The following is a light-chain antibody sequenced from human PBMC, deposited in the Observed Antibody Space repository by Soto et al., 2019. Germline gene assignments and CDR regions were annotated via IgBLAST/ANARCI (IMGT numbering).Light chain of an antibody. CDR1: SSNIGARHD. Sequence: QSVLTQPPSVSGAPGQRVTISCTGSSSNIGARHDVHWYQQLPGTAPKLLVYGDTNRPSGVPDRFSGSKSGTSASLAITGLQAEDEADYYCQSYDSSLSGVVFGGGTKLTVL. J-gene: IGLJ2*01. CDR2: GDT. V-gene: IGLV1-40*01. CDR3: QSYDSSLSGVV.